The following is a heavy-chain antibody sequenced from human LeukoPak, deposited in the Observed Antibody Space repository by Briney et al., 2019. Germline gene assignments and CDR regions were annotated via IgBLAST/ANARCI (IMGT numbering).Heavy chain of an antibody. D-gene: IGHD3-3*01. CDR2: IYYSGSA. V-gene: IGHV4-59*01. CDR1: GGSISSYY. J-gene: IGHJ4*02. CDR3: AREKKTIFGVVTYFDY. Sequence: PSETLSLTCTVSGGSISSYYWSWIRQPPGKGLEWIGYIYYSGSANYNPSLKSRVTISVDTSKNQFSLKLSSVTAADTAVYYCAREKKTIFGVVTYFDYWGQGTLVTVSS.